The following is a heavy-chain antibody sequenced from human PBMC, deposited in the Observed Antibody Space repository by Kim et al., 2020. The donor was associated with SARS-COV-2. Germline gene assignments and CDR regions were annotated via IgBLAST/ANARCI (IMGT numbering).Heavy chain of an antibody. V-gene: IGHV4-61*02. CDR3: ARDPYDILTGYYWERGGMDV. Sequence: SETLSLTCTVSGGSISSGSYYWSWIRQPAGKGLEWIGRIYTSGSTNYNPSLKSRVTISVDTSKNQFSLKLSSVTAADTAVYYCARDPYDILTGYYWERGGMDVWGQGTTVTVSS. D-gene: IGHD3-9*01. CDR1: GGSISSGSYY. CDR2: IYTSGST. J-gene: IGHJ6*02.